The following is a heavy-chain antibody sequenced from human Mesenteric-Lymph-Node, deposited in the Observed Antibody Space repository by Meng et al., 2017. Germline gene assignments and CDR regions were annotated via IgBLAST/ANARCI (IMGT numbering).Heavy chain of an antibody. V-gene: IGHV2-26*01. CDR1: GGSFSGYYW. J-gene: IGHJ3*02. D-gene: IGHD5-12*01. CDR3: ARIRLDIVATDI. CDR2: IFSNDEK. Sequence: ETLSLTCAVYGGSFSGYYWSWIRQPPGKGLEWIAHIFSNDEKSYSTSLKSRLTISKDTSKSQVVLTMTNMDPVDTATYYCARIRLDIVATDIWGQGTMVTVSS.